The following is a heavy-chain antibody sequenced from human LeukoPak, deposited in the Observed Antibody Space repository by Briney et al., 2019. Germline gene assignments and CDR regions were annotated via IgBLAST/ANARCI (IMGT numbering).Heavy chain of an antibody. D-gene: IGHD2-15*01. Sequence: PGGSLRLSCAASGFTFGSYGMHWVRQAPGKGLEWVAVISYDGSNKYYADSVKGRFTISRDNSKNTLYLQMNSLRAEDTAVYYCAKDSSRANDYFDYWGQGTLVTVSS. CDR2: ISYDGSNK. J-gene: IGHJ4*02. CDR1: GFTFGSYG. V-gene: IGHV3-30*18. CDR3: AKDSSRANDYFDY.